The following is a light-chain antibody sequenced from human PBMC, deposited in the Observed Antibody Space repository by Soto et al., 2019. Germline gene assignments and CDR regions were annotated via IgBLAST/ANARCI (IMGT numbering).Light chain of an antibody. J-gene: IGLJ1*01. CDR2: EVT. Sequence: QSALTQPPSASGSPGQSVTISCTGTSSDVGGYNYVSWYQQHPGKAPKLMIYEVTKRPSGVPDRFSGSKSGNTASLPVSGLQAEDEADYYCSSYAGSNIHYVFGTGTKLTVL. CDR3: SSYAGSNIHYV. V-gene: IGLV2-8*01. CDR1: SSDVGGYNY.